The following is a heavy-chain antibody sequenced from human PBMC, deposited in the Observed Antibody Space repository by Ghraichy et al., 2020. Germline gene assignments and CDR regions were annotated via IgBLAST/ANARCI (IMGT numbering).Heavy chain of an antibody. V-gene: IGHV3-21*01. D-gene: IGHD2-8*01. CDR1: GFTFSSYS. J-gene: IGHJ4*02. CDR3: ARDRMVYAAFDY. Sequence: GGSLRLSCAASGFTFSSYSMNWVRQAPGKGLEWVSSISSSSYIYYADSVKGRFTISRDNAKNSLYLQMNSLRAEDTAVYYCARDRMVYAAFDYWGQGTLVTVSS. CDR2: ISSSSYI.